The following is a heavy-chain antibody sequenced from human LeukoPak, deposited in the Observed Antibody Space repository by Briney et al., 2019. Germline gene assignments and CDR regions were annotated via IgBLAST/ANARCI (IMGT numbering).Heavy chain of an antibody. CDR3: ARQRGSGCLDY. CDR2: IKQDGSET. D-gene: IGHD6-19*01. Sequence: GGSLRLSCAASRFTLSNYWMSWVRQAPGEGLGWVANIKQDGSETYYVDSVKGRFTISRDNAKNSLSLQMNSLRAEDTAVYYCARQRGSGCLDYWGQGTLVTVSS. CDR1: RFTLSNYW. J-gene: IGHJ4*02. V-gene: IGHV3-7*01.